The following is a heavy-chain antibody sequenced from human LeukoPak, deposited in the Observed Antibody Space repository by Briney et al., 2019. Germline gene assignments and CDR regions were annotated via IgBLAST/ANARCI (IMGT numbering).Heavy chain of an antibody. D-gene: IGHD6-19*01. V-gene: IGHV1-18*01. CDR3: ARETQWLVQDY. CDR1: GGTFSSYA. CDR2: ISAYNGNT. Sequence: ASVKVSCKASGGTFSSYAISWVRQAPGQGLEWMGWISAYNGNTNYAQKLQGRVTMTIDTSTSTAYMELRSLRSDDTAVYYCARETQWLVQDYWGQGTLVTVSS. J-gene: IGHJ4*02.